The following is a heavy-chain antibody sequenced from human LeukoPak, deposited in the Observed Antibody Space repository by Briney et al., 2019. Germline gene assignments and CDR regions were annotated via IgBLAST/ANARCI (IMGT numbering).Heavy chain of an antibody. CDR3: ARGVIAAAGSEGWFDP. J-gene: IGHJ5*02. CDR1: GGSFSGYY. CDR2: INHSGST. Sequence: SETLSLTCAVYGGSFSGYYWSWIRQPPGKGLEWLGEINHSGSTNYNPSLKSRVTISVDTSKNQFSLKLSSVTAADTAVYYCARGVIAAAGSEGWFDPWGQGTLVTVSS. V-gene: IGHV4-34*01. D-gene: IGHD6-13*01.